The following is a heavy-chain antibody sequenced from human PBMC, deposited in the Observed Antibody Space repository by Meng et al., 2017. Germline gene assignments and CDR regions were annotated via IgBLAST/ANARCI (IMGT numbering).Heavy chain of an antibody. CDR3: AKADYDSSGYYFDY. CDR2: ISGSGGST. J-gene: IGHJ4*02. V-gene: IGHV3-23*01. D-gene: IGHD3-22*01. Sequence: GESLKISCAASGFTFYTYAMSWVRQAPGKGLEWVSAISGSGGSTYYADSVKGRFTISRDNSKNTLYLQMNSLRAEDTAVYYCAKADYDSSGYYFDYWGQGTLVTVSS. CDR1: GFTFYTYA.